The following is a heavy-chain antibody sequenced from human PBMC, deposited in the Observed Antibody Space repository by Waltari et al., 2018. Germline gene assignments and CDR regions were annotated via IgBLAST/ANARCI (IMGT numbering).Heavy chain of an antibody. Sequence: QVQLVQSGAEVKKPGASVKVSYKASGYTFTSYAMHWVRQAPGQRLEWMGWINAGNGNTKYSQKFQGRVTITRDTSASTAYMELSSLRSEDTAVYYCARDLNWGSPYWGQGTLVTVSS. CDR1: GYTFTSYA. J-gene: IGHJ4*02. V-gene: IGHV1-3*01. CDR2: INAGNGNT. D-gene: IGHD7-27*01. CDR3: ARDLNWGSPY.